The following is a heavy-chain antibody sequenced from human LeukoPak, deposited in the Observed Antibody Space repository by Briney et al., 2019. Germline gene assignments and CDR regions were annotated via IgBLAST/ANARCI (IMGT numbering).Heavy chain of an antibody. CDR1: GYTFTSYG. J-gene: IGHJ4*02. CDR3: ARYLGAHYDILTGYFNAGHYFDY. CDR2: ISAYNGNT. D-gene: IGHD3-9*01. Sequence: ASVKVSCKASGYTFTSYGISRVRQAPGQGLEWMRWISAYNGNTNYAQKLQGRVTMTTDTSTSTAYMELRSLRSDDTAVYYCARYLGAHYDILTGYFNAGHYFDYWGQGTLVTVSS. V-gene: IGHV1-18*01.